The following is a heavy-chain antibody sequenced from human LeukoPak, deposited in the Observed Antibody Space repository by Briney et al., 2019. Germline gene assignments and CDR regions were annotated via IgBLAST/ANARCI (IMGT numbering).Heavy chain of an antibody. CDR1: GFTVSSNY. CDR3: ARAITMVRGYYGMDV. V-gene: IGHV3-53*01. Sequence: GGSLRLSCAASGFTVSSNYMSWVRQAPGKGLEWVSVTYSGGSTYYADSVKGRFTISRDNSKNTLYLQMNSLRAEDTAVYYCARAITMVRGYYGMDVWGQGTTVTVSS. CDR2: TYSGGST. D-gene: IGHD3-10*01. J-gene: IGHJ6*02.